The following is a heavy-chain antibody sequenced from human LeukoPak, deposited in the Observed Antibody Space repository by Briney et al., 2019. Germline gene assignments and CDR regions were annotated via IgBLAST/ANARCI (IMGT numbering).Heavy chain of an antibody. D-gene: IGHD1-7*01. J-gene: IGHJ6*03. CDR1: GGSISSYY. CDR3: ARFRRELPYYYYYYMDV. Sequence: SETLSLTCTVSGGSISSYYWSWIRQPAGKGLEWIGRIYTSGSTNYNPSLKSQVTMSVDTSKNQFSLKLSSVTAADTAVYYCARFRRELPYYYYYYMDVWGKGTTVTVSS. V-gene: IGHV4-4*07. CDR2: IYTSGST.